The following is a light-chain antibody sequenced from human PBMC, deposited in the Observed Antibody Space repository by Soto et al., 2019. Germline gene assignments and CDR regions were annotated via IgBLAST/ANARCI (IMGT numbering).Light chain of an antibody. CDR1: QSISSW. CDR3: QQYNSYST. V-gene: IGKV1-5*03. J-gene: IGKJ1*01. Sequence: DIQMTQSPSTLSASVGDRVTITCRASQSISSWLAWYQQKSGKAPKLLMYKASSLESGVPSRFSGSGSGTEFTLTISSLQPDDFAIYYCQQYNSYSTFGQGTKVEIK. CDR2: KAS.